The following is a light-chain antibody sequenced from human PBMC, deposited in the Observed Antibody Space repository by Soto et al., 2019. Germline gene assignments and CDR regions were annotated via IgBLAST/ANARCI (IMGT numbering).Light chain of an antibody. V-gene: IGKV3-20*01. J-gene: IGKJ5*01. Sequence: EIVLTQSPGTLSLSPGERATLSCRVSQSVSSSYLAWYQQKPGQGPRLLISGASSRATGIRDRFSGSGSATDFTLTISRLEPEDFALYYCQHYGRSPITFGQGTRLEIK. CDR2: GAS. CDR3: QHYGRSPIT. CDR1: QSVSSSY.